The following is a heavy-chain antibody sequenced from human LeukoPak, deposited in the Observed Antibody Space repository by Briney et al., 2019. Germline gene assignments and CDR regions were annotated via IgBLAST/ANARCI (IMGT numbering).Heavy chain of an antibody. D-gene: IGHD2-21*01. CDR2: RYYNREP. V-gene: IGHV4-31*03. CDR1: GNTISRGGYY. CDR3: ARESNSADS. J-gene: IGHJ4*02. Sequence: PSETLSLTCSVSGNTISRGGYYWTWIRQSSVRGLEWIGSRYYNREPHFNPSLEKRVAMSVDEAQNQFFLNLTSVTTADTAVYYCARESNSADSWGRGFLLRVSS.